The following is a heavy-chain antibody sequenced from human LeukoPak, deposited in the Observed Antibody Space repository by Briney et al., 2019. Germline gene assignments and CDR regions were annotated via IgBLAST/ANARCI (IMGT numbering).Heavy chain of an antibody. D-gene: IGHD5-18*01. CDR2: ISWDGGST. Sequence: PGGSLRLSCAASGFTFDDYTMHWVRQAPGKGLEWVSLISWDGGSTYYADSVKGRFTISRDNSKNSLYLQMNSLRTEDTALYYCANAVDTAMVLYYYGMDVWGQGTTVTVSS. V-gene: IGHV3-43*01. J-gene: IGHJ6*02. CDR1: GFTFDDYT. CDR3: ANAVDTAMVLYYYGMDV.